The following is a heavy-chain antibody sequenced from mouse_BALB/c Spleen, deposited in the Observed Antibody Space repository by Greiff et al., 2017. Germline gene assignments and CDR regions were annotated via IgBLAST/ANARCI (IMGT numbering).Heavy chain of an antibody. CDR3: ARLGYYRYDGGFAY. J-gene: IGHJ3*01. Sequence: QVQLQQPGAELVKPGASVKLSCKASGYTFTSYWMHWVKQRPGQGLEWIGEINPSNGRTNYNEKFKSKATLTVDKSSSTAYMQLSSLTSEDSAVYYCARLGYYRYDGGFAYWGQGTLVTVSA. D-gene: IGHD2-14*01. CDR2: INPSNGRT. V-gene: IGHV1S81*02. CDR1: GYTFTSYW.